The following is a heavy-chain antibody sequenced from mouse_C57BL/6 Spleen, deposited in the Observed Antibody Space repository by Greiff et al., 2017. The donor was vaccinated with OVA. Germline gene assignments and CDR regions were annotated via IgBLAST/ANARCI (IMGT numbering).Heavy chain of an antibody. J-gene: IGHJ1*03. D-gene: IGHD2-1*01. Sequence: VHVKQSGTVLARPGASVKMSCKPSGYTFTSYWMHWVKQRPGQGLEWIGAIYPGNSDTSYNQKFKGKAKLTAVTSASTAYMELSSLTNDDSAVYYCTRSGNYDWYFDVWGTGTTVTVSS. CDR1: GYTFTSYW. V-gene: IGHV1-5*01. CDR2: IYPGNSDT. CDR3: TRSGNYDWYFDV.